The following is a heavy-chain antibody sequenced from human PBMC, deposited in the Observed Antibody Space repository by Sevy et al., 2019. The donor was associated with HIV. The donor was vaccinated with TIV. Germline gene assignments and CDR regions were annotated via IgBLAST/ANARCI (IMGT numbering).Heavy chain of an antibody. CDR1: EITFSTAI. CDR2: ISYDESK. D-gene: IGHD6-19*01. Sequence: GGSLRLSCAASEITFSTAIIHWVRQAPGKGLEWVAAISYDESKYYADSVKGRLTISRESSKNTVYLEMSSLRTEETAVYYCAKEVGTSGRCGYFNYWGQGTLVTVSS. V-gene: IGHV3-30*04. J-gene: IGHJ4*02. CDR3: AKEVGTSGRCGYFNY.